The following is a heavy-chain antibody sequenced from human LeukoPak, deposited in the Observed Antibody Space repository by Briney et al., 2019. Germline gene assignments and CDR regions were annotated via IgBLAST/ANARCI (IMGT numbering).Heavy chain of an antibody. V-gene: IGHV6-1*01. J-gene: IGHJ3*02. CDR3: TRSGGHDAFDI. CDR1: GDSVSSYSAA. Sequence: SQTLSLTCAISGDSVSSYSAAWSWIRQSPSRGLEWLGRTYYRSKWYNDYAVSVKSRITINPDTSKNQFSLQLTSVTPEDTAVYYCTRSGGHDAFDIWGQGTMVTVSS. D-gene: IGHD4-23*01. CDR2: TYYRSKWYN.